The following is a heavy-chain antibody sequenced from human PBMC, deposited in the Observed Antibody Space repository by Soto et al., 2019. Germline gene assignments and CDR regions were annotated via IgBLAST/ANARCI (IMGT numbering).Heavy chain of an antibody. CDR1: LCTLLNYA. CDR3: AREGNFWRGSGYYYYYGMDV. J-gene: IGHJ6*02. D-gene: IGHD3-3*01. Sequence: SVPVSCLACLCTLLNYAISWLGPAPAQGRDGMGGIIPIFCTSNYPHKLQGRATITPHESTSTAYMEPNSQRSEDRAVYYCAREGNFWRGSGYYYYYGMDVWGQGTTVTVSS. CDR2: IIPIFCTS. V-gene: IGHV1-69*13.